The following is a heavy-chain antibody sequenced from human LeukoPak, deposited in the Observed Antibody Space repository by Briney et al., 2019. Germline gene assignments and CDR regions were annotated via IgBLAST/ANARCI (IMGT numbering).Heavy chain of an antibody. Sequence: GGSLRLSCAASGFTFSSYAMSWVRQAPGKGLEWVSAISGSGGSTYYADSVKGRFTISRDNSKNTLYLQMNSLKTEDTAVYYCTTPEWGAFDYWGQGTLVTVSS. CDR3: TTPEWGAFDY. D-gene: IGHD3-16*01. CDR1: GFTFSSYA. CDR2: ISGSGGST. J-gene: IGHJ4*02. V-gene: IGHV3-23*01.